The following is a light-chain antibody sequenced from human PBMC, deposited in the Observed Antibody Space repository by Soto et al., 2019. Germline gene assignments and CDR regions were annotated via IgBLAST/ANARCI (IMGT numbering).Light chain of an antibody. CDR2: DVS. CDR1: RSDVGGYNY. Sequence: QSALTQPAAVSGSPGQSITISCTGTRSDVGGYNYVSWYQQHPGKAPKLIIYDVSDRPSGVSNRFSGSKSGNTASLTISGLQAEDEADYYCISYATISTVFGTGTKLTVL. J-gene: IGLJ1*01. CDR3: ISYATISTV. V-gene: IGLV2-14*03.